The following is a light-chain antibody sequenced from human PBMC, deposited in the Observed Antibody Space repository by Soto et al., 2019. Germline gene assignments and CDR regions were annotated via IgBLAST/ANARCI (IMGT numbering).Light chain of an antibody. V-gene: IGKV3-15*01. J-gene: IGKJ5*01. CDR2: GAS. Sequence: EIVMTQSPVTLSVSPGERVTLSCRASQSVSSNLAWYQQKSGQAPRLLIYGASTRVTGIPARFSGSGSGTEFTLTITSLQSEDFAIYYCQQYDNCPPVTFGQGTRLEIK. CDR3: QQYDNCPPVT. CDR1: QSVSSN.